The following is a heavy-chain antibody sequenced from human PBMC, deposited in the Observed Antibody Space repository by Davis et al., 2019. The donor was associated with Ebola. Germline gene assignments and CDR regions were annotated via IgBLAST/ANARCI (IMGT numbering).Heavy chain of an antibody. CDR3: TKIAKIGQAEYFDY. CDR2: ISWNSDSI. D-gene: IGHD2-21*01. Sequence: SLKISCAASGFTFNSHGMSWVRQAPGKGLEWVSGISWNSDSIAYADSVKGRFTISRDNAKNSLYLQMNSLRAEDTALYYCTKIAKIGQAEYFDYWGQGTLVTVSS. CDR1: GFTFNSHG. J-gene: IGHJ4*02. V-gene: IGHV3-9*01.